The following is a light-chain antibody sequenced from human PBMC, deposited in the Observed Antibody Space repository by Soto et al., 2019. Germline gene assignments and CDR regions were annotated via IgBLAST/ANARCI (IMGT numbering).Light chain of an antibody. J-gene: IGKJ3*01. CDR3: QQYVVSHPN. CDR2: GAS. Sequence: EIVLTQSPGTLSLSPGERATLSCRASQSVTSNSLAWYQQKPGQAPRLLIYGASSRPTGIPDRFSGIGSGTDFTLTISRLEPEDFAVYLCQQYVVSHPNFGPGTNVDIK. V-gene: IGKV3-20*01. CDR1: QSVTSNS.